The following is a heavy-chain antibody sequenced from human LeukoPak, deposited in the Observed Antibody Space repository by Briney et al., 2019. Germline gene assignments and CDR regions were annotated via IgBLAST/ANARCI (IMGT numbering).Heavy chain of an antibody. CDR3: AKPLNYDILTGYDY. J-gene: IGHJ4*02. V-gene: IGHV3-23*01. D-gene: IGHD3-9*01. Sequence: GGSMRLSCEASGFTFSVYWMTWVRQAPGKGLEWVSAISGSGGSTYYADSVKGRFTISRDNSKNTLYLQMNSLRAEDTAVYYCAKPLNYDILTGYDYWGQGTLVTVSS. CDR1: GFTFSVYW. CDR2: ISGSGGST.